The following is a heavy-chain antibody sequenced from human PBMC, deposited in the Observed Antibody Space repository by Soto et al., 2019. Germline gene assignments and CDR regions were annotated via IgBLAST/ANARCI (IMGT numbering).Heavy chain of an antibody. J-gene: IGHJ4*02. CDR1: GFTFSSYS. Sequence: GVTLSLSSEASGFTFSSYSMNWVRQAPGKGLEWVAVMWYDGSNKYYADSVKGRFTISRDNSKNTLYLQMNSLRAEDTAVYYCAREAVVHSSGYNSLFDYWGQGTLVTVSS. D-gene: IGHD3-22*01. V-gene: IGHV3-33*08. CDR2: MWYDGSNK. CDR3: AREAVVHSSGYNSLFDY.